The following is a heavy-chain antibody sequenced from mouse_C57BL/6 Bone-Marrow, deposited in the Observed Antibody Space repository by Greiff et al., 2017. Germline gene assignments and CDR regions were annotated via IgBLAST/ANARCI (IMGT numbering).Heavy chain of an antibody. J-gene: IGHJ4*01. CDR2: INPYNGGT. D-gene: IGHD1-1*01. V-gene: IGHV1-19*01. CDR1: GYTFTDYY. Sequence: DVQLVESGPVLVKPGASVKMSCKASGYTFTDYYMNWVKQSHGKSLEWIGVINPYNGGTSYNQKFKGKATLTVDKSSSTAYMELNSLTSEDSAVYYCARELRFFYYAMDYWGQGTSVTVSS. CDR3: ARELRFFYYAMDY.